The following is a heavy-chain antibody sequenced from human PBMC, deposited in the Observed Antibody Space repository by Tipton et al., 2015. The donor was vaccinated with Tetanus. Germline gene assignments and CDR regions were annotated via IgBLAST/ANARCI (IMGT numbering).Heavy chain of an antibody. J-gene: IGHJ5*02. CDR2: IYYTGNT. Sequence: TLSLTCNVSGGSIRSGGCYWTWIRQHPERGLEWIGYIYYTGNTYYNPSLKSRVTISVDSSRNQFSLKMTSLTAADTAVYYCARRLIQNWFDPWGQGALVTVSS. D-gene: IGHD2-8*01. V-gene: IGHV4-31*03. CDR1: GGSIRSGGCY. CDR3: ARRLIQNWFDP.